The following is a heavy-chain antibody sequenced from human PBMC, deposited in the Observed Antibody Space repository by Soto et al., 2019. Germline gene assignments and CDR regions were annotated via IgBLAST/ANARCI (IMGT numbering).Heavy chain of an antibody. CDR2: IYYTGIT. Sequence: QVQLQQSGPGLLKPSETLSLTCSVSGGSITDNYWTWIRQSPGKGLEWVGYIYYTGITNYNPSLKRRVTVSLYRSKNQFSLKLDAGTAADTAVYYCSRALDCELCGGLNWFHPWGQGTRVAVSS. V-gene: IGHV4-59*01. J-gene: IGHJ5*02. D-gene: IGHD2-21*01. CDR1: GGSITDNY. CDR3: SRALDCELCGGLNWFHP.